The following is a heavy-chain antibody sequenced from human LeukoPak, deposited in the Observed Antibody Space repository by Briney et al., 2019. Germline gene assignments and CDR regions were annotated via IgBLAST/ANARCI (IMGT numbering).Heavy chain of an antibody. D-gene: IGHD2-2*01. CDR3: ARDLGYCSSTSCRYFDY. CDR2: IYHRGNT. CDR1: GGSISSSNW. V-gene: IGHV4-4*02. Sequence: PSGTLSLTCAVSGGSISSSNWWSWVRQPPGKGLEWIGEIYHRGNTNYNPSLKSRVTISVDKSKNQFSLKLSSVAAADTAVYFCARDLGYCSSTSCRYFDYWGQGTLVTVSS. J-gene: IGHJ4*02.